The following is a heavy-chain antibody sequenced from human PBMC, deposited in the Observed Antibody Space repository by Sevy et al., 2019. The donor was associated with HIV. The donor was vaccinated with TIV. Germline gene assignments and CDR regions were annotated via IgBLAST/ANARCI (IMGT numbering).Heavy chain of an antibody. V-gene: IGHV4-59*01. CDR3: ARGKVLFDH. CDR1: GGSFNDFY. J-gene: IGHJ4*02. CDR2: IYYNGTT. D-gene: IGHD3-10*01. Sequence: EILSLTCTVSGGSFNDFYWSWIRQSPGRGLEWIGYIYYNGTTNSNPSLRRRVTISAQTSKSQISLRLNSVTAADTAVYYCARGKVLFDHWGQGIVVTVSS.